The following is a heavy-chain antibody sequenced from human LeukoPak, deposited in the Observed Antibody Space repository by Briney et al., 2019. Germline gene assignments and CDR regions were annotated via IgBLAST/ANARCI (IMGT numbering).Heavy chain of an antibody. J-gene: IGHJ6*02. Sequence: GGSLRLSCAASEFTFSTYAMSWIRQAPGKGLEWVSAISGSGSSTYYADSVKGRFTISRDNSKNTLYLQMNSLRTEDTAVYYCARGLPNYYGMDVWGQGTTVTVSS. CDR3: ARGLPNYYGMDV. CDR2: ISGSGSST. CDR1: EFTFSTYA. V-gene: IGHV3-23*01.